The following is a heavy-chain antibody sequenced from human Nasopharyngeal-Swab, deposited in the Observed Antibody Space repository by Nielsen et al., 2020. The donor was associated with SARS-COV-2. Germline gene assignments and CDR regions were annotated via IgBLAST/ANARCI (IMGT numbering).Heavy chain of an antibody. V-gene: IGHV4-34*01. CDR3: ARASPTYYYYYMDV. J-gene: IGHJ6*03. CDR1: GGSFSGYY. Sequence: SETLSLTCAVYGGSFSGYYWGWIRQPPGKGLEWIGEINHSGNTNYNPSLKSRVTISVDTSKNQFSLKLSSVTAADTAVYYCARASPTYYYYYMDVWGKGTTVTVSS. CDR2: INHSGNT.